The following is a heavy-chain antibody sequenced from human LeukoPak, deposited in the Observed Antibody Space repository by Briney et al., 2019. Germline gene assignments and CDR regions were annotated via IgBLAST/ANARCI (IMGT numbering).Heavy chain of an antibody. CDR3: AREMAV. V-gene: IGHV3-33*01. Sequence: GGSLRLSCVVSGFSFGTYSMHWARQVPGKGLEWVAVIWYDGSDEDYADSVKGRFTISRDNSKNTLYLQMNSLRVEDTAVYYCAREMAVWGQGALVTVSS. D-gene: IGHD2-8*01. J-gene: IGHJ4*02. CDR1: GFSFGTYS. CDR2: IWYDGSDE.